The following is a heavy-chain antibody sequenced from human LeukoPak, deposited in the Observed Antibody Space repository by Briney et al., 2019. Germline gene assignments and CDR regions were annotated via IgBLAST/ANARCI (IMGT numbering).Heavy chain of an antibody. Sequence: GGSLRLSFAAPGFTFSGYAMSGVRQAPGKGLEWVSAIIGGGGSTYYADSVKGRFTISRDNSKNTLYLQMNSLRAEDTAVYYCAITSRYSSSWYIYRYFDYWGQGTLVTVSS. CDR1: GFTFSGYA. D-gene: IGHD6-13*01. CDR2: IIGGGGST. V-gene: IGHV3-23*01. J-gene: IGHJ4*02. CDR3: AITSRYSSSWYIYRYFDY.